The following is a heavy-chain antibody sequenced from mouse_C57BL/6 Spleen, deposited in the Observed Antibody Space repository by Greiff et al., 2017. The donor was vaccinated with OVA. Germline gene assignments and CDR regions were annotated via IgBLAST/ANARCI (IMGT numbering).Heavy chain of an antibody. D-gene: IGHD1-1*01. CDR3: AREGNYYGSSGWFAY. V-gene: IGHV5-4*01. CDR1: GFTFSSYA. CDR2: ISDGGSYT. Sequence: EVKLVESGGGLVKPGGSLKLSCAASGFTFSSYAMSWVRQTPEKRLEWVATISDGGSYTYYPDNVKGRFTISRDNAKNNLYLQMSHLKSEDTAMYYCAREGNYYGSSGWFAYWGQGTLVTVSA. J-gene: IGHJ3*01.